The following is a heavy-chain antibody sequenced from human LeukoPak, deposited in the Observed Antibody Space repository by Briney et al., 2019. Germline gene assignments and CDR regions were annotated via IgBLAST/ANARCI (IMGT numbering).Heavy chain of an antibody. D-gene: IGHD3-10*01. CDR2: ISYDGSNK. CDR3: ARGKGQPGDYYMDV. V-gene: IGHV3-30*04. Sequence: PGGSLRLSCAASGFTFSSYAMHWVRQAPGKGLEWVAVISYDGSNKYYADSVKGRFTISRDNSKNTLYLQMNSLRAEDTAVYYCARGKGQPGDYYMDVWGKGTTVTVSS. CDR1: GFTFSSYA. J-gene: IGHJ6*03.